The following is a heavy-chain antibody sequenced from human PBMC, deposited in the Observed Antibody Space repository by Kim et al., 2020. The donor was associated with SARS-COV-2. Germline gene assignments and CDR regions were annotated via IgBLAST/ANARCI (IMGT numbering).Heavy chain of an antibody. V-gene: IGHV1-69*01. J-gene: IGHJ5*02. CDR3: ARGISGSYLNWFDP. Sequence: AQKCQGRVTITADESTSTAYMELSSLRSEDTAVYYCARGISGSYLNWFDPWGQGTLVTVSS. D-gene: IGHD1-26*01.